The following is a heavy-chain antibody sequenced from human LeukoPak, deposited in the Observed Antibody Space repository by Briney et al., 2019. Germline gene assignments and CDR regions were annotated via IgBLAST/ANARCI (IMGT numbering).Heavy chain of an antibody. V-gene: IGHV4-59*01. D-gene: IGHD7-27*01. CDR1: GGSINNYY. CDR2: IYYSGST. CDR3: ARDRSVLGYYYYGMDV. J-gene: IGHJ6*02. Sequence: SETLSLTCTVSGGSINNYYWSWIRQFPGKRLEWIGYIYYSGSTNYNPSLKSRVTISVDTSKNQFSLQLSSVTAADTAVYYCARDRSVLGYYYYGMDVWGQGTTVTVSS.